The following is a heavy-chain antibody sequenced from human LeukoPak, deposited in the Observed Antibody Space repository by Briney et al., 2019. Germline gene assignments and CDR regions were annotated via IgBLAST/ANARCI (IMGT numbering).Heavy chain of an antibody. Sequence: GESLKISCKGSGYSFTTYWIGWVRQMPGRGLEWMGIIYPGDSDTRYSPSFQGQVTISADKSITTAYLQWSSLKASDTAMCYCARHWRCSGGSCYSDYWGQGTLVTVSS. V-gene: IGHV5-51*01. CDR3: ARHWRCSGGSCYSDY. J-gene: IGHJ4*02. D-gene: IGHD2-15*01. CDR2: IYPGDSDT. CDR1: GYSFTTYW.